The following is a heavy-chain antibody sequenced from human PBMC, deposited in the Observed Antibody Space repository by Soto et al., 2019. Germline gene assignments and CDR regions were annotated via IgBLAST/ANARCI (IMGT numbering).Heavy chain of an antibody. V-gene: IGHV4-59*01. J-gene: IGHJ6*02. CDR3: ARGGGITMVRGVITTSRYYGMDV. Sequence: SSETLSLTCTVSGGSISSYYWSWIRQPPGKGLEWIGYIYYSGSTNYNPSLKSRVTISVDTSKNQFSLKLSSVTAADTAVYYCARGGGITMVRGVITTSRYYGMDVWGQGTTVTVSS. D-gene: IGHD3-10*01. CDR2: IYYSGST. CDR1: GGSISSYY.